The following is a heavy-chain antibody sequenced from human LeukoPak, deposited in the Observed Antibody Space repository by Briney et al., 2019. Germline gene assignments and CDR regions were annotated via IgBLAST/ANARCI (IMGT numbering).Heavy chain of an antibody. CDR2: INHSGST. CDR1: GFTFSSYA. J-gene: IGHJ3*02. D-gene: IGHD4-17*01. Sequence: GSLRLSCAASGFTFSSYAMSWIRQPPGKGLEWIGEINHSGSTNYNPSLKSRVTISVDTSKNQFSLKLSSVTAADTTVYYCASFHYGDYADAFDIWGQGTMVTVSS. V-gene: IGHV4-34*01. CDR3: ASFHYGDYADAFDI.